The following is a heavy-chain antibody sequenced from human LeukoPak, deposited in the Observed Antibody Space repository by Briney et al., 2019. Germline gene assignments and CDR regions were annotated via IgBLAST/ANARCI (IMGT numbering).Heavy chain of an antibody. J-gene: IGHJ6*03. CDR1: GGSISSYY. D-gene: IGHD3-3*01. CDR2: IYYSEST. Sequence: SETLSLTCTVSGGSISSYYWSWIRQPPATGQERIGYIYYSESTNYNPSLKSRVTISVDTSKNQFSLKLSSVTAADPGVYYCATSSGYDFWSGCYYYYYMDVWGKGTTVTVSS. CDR3: ATSSGYDFWSGCYYYYYMDV. V-gene: IGHV4-59*01.